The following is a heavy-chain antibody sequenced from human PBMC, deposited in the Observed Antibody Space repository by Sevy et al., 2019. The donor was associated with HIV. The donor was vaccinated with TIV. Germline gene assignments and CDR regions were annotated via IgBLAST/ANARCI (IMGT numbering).Heavy chain of an antibody. Sequence: GGSLRLSCVASGFTFSSYAMNWVRQAPGKGLEWVSGLSGGGGSTKYADSVKGRFTISRDNSKNTLYLQMNSLRAEDTAVYYCAKDRVWELGDAFDIWGQGTMVTVSS. CDR1: GFTFSSYA. CDR3: AKDRVWELGDAFDI. CDR2: LSGGGGST. J-gene: IGHJ3*02. V-gene: IGHV3-23*01. D-gene: IGHD1-26*01.